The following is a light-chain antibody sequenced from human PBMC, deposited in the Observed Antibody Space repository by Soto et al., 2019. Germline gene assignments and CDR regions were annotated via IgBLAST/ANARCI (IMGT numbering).Light chain of an antibody. Sequence: PRERATVSCTAIQSLSSSYLAWYQQKPGQAPRLLIYGASSRATGIPDRFSGSGSGTDFTLTISSLEPEDFAVYYCQQRSNWPPITFGQGTRLAI. J-gene: IGKJ5*01. CDR1: QSLSSSY. V-gene: IGKV3D-20*02. CDR3: QQRSNWPPIT. CDR2: GAS.